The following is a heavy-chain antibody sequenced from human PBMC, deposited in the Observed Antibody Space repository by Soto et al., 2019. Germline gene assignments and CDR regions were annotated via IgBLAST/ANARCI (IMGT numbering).Heavy chain of an antibody. CDR1: GGSISGYY. Sequence: PSGTLSLTCTVSGGSISGYYWSWIRQPPGKGLEWIGYMYNTGSTVYNPSFKSRVTISVDTSKNQFSLKLSSVTAADTAVYYCARRYGSCFDYWGQGTLVTVSS. J-gene: IGHJ4*02. CDR2: MYNTGST. D-gene: IGHD5-18*01. V-gene: IGHV4-59*08. CDR3: ARRYGSCFDY.